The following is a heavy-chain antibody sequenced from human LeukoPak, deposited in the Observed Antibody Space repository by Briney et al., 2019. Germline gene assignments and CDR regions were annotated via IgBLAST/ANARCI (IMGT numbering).Heavy chain of an antibody. CDR1: GFTFSSYA. CDR2: FSGNGGST. Sequence: GGSLRLSCAASGFTFSSYAMTWVRQAPGKGLXXXXXFSGNGGSTYYADSVKGRFTISRDNSKNTLYLQMSSLRAEDTAVYYCAKSDSSGYYYPYFDYWGQGALVTVSS. V-gene: IGHV3-23*01. CDR3: AKSDSSGYYYPYFDY. D-gene: IGHD3-22*01. J-gene: IGHJ4*02.